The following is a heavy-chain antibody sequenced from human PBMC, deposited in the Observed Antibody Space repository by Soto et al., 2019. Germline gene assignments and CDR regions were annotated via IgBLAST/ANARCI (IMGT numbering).Heavy chain of an antibody. J-gene: IGHJ4*02. D-gene: IGHD6-19*01. Sequence: QVQLVQSGAEVKKPGASVKVSCKASGYTFTGYYMHWVRQAPGQGLEWMGGIIPIFGTANYAQKFQGRVTITADESTSTAYMELSSLRSEDTAVYYCARVAGTHYWGQGTLVTVSS. CDR1: GYTFTGYY. CDR2: IIPIFGTA. CDR3: ARVAGTHY. V-gene: IGHV1-69*01.